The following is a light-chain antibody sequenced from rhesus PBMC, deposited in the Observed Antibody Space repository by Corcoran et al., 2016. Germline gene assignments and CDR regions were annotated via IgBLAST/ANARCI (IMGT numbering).Light chain of an antibody. CDR3: QQSAHLGT. V-gene: IGKV3-24*04. J-gene: IGKJ1*01. CDR1: QSVGRY. CDR2: GGS. Sequence: ETVVTQSPDTLALSPGERVILSCRASQSVGRYLAWYQQKPGQAPRLLIYGGSSRATGIPDRFSGSGSGTDFTLTISSLEPEDVGVYYCQQSAHLGTFGQGTKVEIK.